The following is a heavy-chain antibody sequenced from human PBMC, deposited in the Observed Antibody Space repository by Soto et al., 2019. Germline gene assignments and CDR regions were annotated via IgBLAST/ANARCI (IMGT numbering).Heavy chain of an antibody. D-gene: IGHD6-19*01. CDR3: ARDGAISGGFDY. J-gene: IGHJ4*02. Sequence: EVQLVESGGGLVQPGGSLRLSCVASGFTFSSFSMNWVRQSPGKGLEWVSYISTTSSTIHYADSVKGRFTISRDNAKNSLYLQMISLRDEDTAVYYCARDGAISGGFDYWGQGTLVTVSS. CDR2: ISTTSSTI. V-gene: IGHV3-48*02. CDR1: GFTFSSFS.